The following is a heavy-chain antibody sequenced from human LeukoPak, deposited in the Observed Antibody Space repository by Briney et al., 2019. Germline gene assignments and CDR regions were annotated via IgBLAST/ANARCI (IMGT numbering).Heavy chain of an antibody. CDR1: GGYRSSYF. J-gene: IGHJ6*03. CDR2: IYYCGRT. CDR3: AREPRYCSRTTSCYHANYFYYMDV. V-gene: IGHV4-59*12. D-gene: IGHD2-2*01. Sequence: SETLSLARTVSGGYRSSYFWSWIGPPPGKGLGWIGYIYYCGRTNYNPSLQSRSTISVDTSKNQFSLTLSSVTAADTAVYYCAREPRYCSRTTSCYHANYFYYMDVWGKGTTVTVSS.